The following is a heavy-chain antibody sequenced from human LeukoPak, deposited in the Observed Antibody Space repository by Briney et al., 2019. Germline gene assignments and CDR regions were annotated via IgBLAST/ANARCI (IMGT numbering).Heavy chain of an antibody. CDR1: GYTFTGYY. CDR2: INPNSGGT. CDR3: ARDRQPLSNLDYYYYMDV. V-gene: IGHV1-2*02. Sequence: GASVKVSCKASGYTFTGYYMHWVRQAPGQGLEWMGWINPNSGGTNYAQKFQGRVTMTRDTSISTAYMELSRLRSDDTAVYYCARDRQPLSNLDYYYYMDVWGKGTTVTVSS. D-gene: IGHD4-11*01. J-gene: IGHJ6*03.